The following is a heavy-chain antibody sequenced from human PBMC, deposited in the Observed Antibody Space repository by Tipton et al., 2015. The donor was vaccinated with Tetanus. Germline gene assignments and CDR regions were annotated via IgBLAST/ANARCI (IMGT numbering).Heavy chain of an antibody. J-gene: IGHJ4*02. CDR2: IYSSGST. Sequence: LRLSCTVSGGSISSYYWSWIRQPPGKGLEWIGYIYSSGSTNYNPSLRGRVTISQDTSMNQFSLKLSSLTAADTAVYYCAMIHGVSSSFDYWGQGTPVTVSS. CDR1: GGSISSYY. D-gene: IGHD6-6*01. V-gene: IGHV4-59*01. CDR3: AMIHGVSSSFDY.